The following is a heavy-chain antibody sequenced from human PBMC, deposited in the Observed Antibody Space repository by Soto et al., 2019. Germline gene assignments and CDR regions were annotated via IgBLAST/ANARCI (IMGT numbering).Heavy chain of an antibody. V-gene: IGHV1-69*13. D-gene: IGHD4-17*01. CDR1: GGAFXSYA. J-gene: IGHJ4*02. CDR2: IIPIFGTA. Sequence: GASVKVCCKAPGGAFXSYAICWVRQAPGKGLEWMGGIIPIFGTANYAQKFQGRVTITADESTSTAYMELSSLRSEDTAVYYCARATTVVTPHFDYWGQGTLVTVSS. CDR3: ARATTVVTPHFDY.